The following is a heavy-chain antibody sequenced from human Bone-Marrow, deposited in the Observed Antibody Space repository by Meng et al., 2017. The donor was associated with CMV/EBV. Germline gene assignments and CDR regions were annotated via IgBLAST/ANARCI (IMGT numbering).Heavy chain of an antibody. CDR2: ISSNAYGGTT. Sequence: GESLKISCTTSGFTFGDYALNWVRQAPGKGLEWVAFISSNAYGGTTKYAASVKGRFSISRDDSKSIAYLQMNSLQSEDTAVYYCSRNDFWSGYFFDFWGQGTRVTGSS. D-gene: IGHD3-3*01. J-gene: IGHJ4*02. CDR3: SRNDFWSGYFFDF. V-gene: IGHV3-49*04. CDR1: GFTFGDYA.